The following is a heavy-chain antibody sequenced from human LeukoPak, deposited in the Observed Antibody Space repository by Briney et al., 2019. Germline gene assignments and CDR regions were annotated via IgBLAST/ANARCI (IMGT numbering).Heavy chain of an antibody. CDR1: GFTFSSYG. Sequence: GGFLRLSCAASGFTFSSYGMHWVRQAPGKGLEWVAVIWYDGSNKYYADSVKGRFTISRDNSKNTLYLQMNSLRAEDTAVYYCARDTPYDFWSSNYYYYYGMDVWGQGTTVTVSS. J-gene: IGHJ6*02. CDR2: IWYDGSNK. D-gene: IGHD3-3*01. CDR3: ARDTPYDFWSSNYYYYYGMDV. V-gene: IGHV3-33*01.